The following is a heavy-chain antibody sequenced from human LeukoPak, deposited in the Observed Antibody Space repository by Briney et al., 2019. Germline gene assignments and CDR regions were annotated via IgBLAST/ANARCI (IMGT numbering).Heavy chain of an antibody. V-gene: IGHV3-30*02. D-gene: IGHD4/OR15-4a*01. CDR3: AKHGRLTDHYYYYIDV. Sequence: GGSLRLSCAASGFTFSSYGMHWVRQAPGKGLGWVAFIRYDGSNKYYADSVKGRFTISRDNSKNTLYLQMNSLRAEDTAVYYCAKHGRLTDHYYYYIDVWGKGTTVTISS. CDR1: GFTFSSYG. CDR2: IRYDGSNK. J-gene: IGHJ6*03.